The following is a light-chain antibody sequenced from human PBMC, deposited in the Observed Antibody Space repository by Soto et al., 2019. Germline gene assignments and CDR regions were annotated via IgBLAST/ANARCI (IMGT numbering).Light chain of an antibody. CDR2: GAS. V-gene: IGKV3-15*01. CDR3: QQYNSWPHS. J-gene: IGKJ2*01. Sequence: ETVLTQSPAILSVSLGERATFSCRASQSISSDLAWYQQKPGQVPRLLIYGASTRATGIPARFSGSGSGTEFTLTISGLQSEDFAVYHCQQYNSWPHSFCQGTKLEI. CDR1: QSISSD.